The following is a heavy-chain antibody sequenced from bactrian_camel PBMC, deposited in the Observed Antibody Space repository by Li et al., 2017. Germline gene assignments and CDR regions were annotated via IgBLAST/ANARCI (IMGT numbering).Heavy chain of an antibody. Sequence: VQLVESGGGLVQAGGSLRLSCGSSSGHTGRMYCMAWFRLAPGKEREGVVALASDGSTWYADSVKGRFTISRDNAKNTLYLQMNSLKTEDTAVYYCAACRLTMGDYLEWGQGTQVTVS. CDR3: AACRLTMGDYLE. V-gene: IGHV3S57*01. CDR1: GHTGRMYC. D-gene: IGHD3*01. CDR2: LASDGST. J-gene: IGHJ4*01.